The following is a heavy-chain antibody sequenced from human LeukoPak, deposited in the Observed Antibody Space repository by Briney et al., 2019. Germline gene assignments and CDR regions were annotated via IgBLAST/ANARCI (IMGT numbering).Heavy chain of an antibody. CDR1: GDSVSSNSAA. V-gene: IGHV6-1*01. CDR2: TYYRSKWYN. D-gene: IGHD3-10*01. Sequence: PSQTLSLTCAISGDSVSSNSAAWNWIRQSPSRGLEWLGRTYYRSKWYNDYAVSVKSRITINPDTSKNQFSLQLNSVTPEDTAVYYCARDPSPSIYYYGSESFSYYFDYWGQGTLVTVSS. CDR3: ARDPSPSIYYYGSESFSYYFDY. J-gene: IGHJ4*02.